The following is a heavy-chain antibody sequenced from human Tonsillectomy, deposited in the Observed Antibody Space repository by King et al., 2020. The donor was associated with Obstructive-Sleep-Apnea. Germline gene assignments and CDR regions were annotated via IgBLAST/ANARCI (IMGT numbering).Heavy chain of an antibody. CDR3: AKVAPGGEWWAFHPLFDY. V-gene: IGHV3-23*04. Sequence: VQLVESGGGLVHPGGSLRLSCAASGFTFSSFAMSWVRQAPGKGLEWVSGISGGGDNTYYADSVNSGSGGRTYYADSVNSRFTISRDNSKNTLYLQMNSLRAEDTAVYYCAKVAPGGEWWAFHPLFDYWGQGALVTVSS. CDR1: GFTFSSFA. J-gene: IGHJ4*02. CDR2: ISGGGDNT. D-gene: IGHD2-15*01.